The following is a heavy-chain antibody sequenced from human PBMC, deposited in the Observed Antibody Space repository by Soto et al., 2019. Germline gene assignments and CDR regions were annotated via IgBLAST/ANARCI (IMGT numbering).Heavy chain of an antibody. Sequence: PSETLSLTCRVSGASVSNETHFWTWIRQPPGKGLEWIGYVYRTGVTNSNPALTSRVTVSADRSKNQFSLTLRSVTAADTAVYYCVREDMSGTYYFDYWGPGIQVTVSS. CDR3: VREDMSGTYYFDY. CDR2: VYRTGVT. D-gene: IGHD1-26*01. J-gene: IGHJ4*02. CDR1: GASVSNETHF. V-gene: IGHV4-61*01.